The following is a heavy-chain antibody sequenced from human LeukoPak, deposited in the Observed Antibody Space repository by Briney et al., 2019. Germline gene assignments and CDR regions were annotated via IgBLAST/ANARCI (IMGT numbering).Heavy chain of an antibody. CDR1: GGSISSGGYS. CDR3: ARSSPANYYDSSGYLSPFYYYYYGMDV. D-gene: IGHD3-22*01. V-gene: IGHV4-61*08. J-gene: IGHJ6*02. Sequence: SETLSLTCTVSGGSISSGGYSWSWIRQPPGKGLEWIGYIYYSGSTNYNPSLKSRVTISVDTSKNQFSLKLSSVTAADTAVYYCARSSPANYYDSSGYLSPFYYYYYGMDVWGQGTTVTVSS. CDR2: IYYSGST.